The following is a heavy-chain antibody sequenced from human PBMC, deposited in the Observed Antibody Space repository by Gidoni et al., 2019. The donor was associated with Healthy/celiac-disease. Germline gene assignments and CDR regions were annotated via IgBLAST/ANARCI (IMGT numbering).Heavy chain of an antibody. Sequence: QVQLQESGPGLVKPSETLPLTRTVSGGPISSYHWSWIRQPAGKGLEWIGRIYTSGSTNYSPSLKSRVTMSVDTSKNQFSLKLSSVTAADTAVYYCARDYYDSSGYFRGRAFDIWGQGTMVTVSS. J-gene: IGHJ3*02. V-gene: IGHV4-4*07. CDR3: ARDYYDSSGYFRGRAFDI. D-gene: IGHD3-22*01. CDR1: GGPISSYH. CDR2: IYTSGST.